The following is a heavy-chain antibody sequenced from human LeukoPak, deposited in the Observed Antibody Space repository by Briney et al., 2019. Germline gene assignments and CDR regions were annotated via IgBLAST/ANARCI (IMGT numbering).Heavy chain of an antibody. Sequence: ASVKVSCKASGYTFTSYGISWVRQAPGQGLEWMGWISAYNGNTNYAQKFQGRVTITADESTSTAYMELSSLRSEDTAVYYCAREPYSNYIYNWFDPWGQGTLVTVSS. CDR3: AREPYSNYIYNWFDP. J-gene: IGHJ5*02. V-gene: IGHV1-18*01. CDR2: ISAYNGNT. D-gene: IGHD4-11*01. CDR1: GYTFTSYG.